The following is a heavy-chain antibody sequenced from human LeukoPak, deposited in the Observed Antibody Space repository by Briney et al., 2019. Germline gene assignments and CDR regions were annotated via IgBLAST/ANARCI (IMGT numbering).Heavy chain of an antibody. J-gene: IGHJ4*02. Sequence: GGSLRLSCAASGFTFSSYAMSWVRQAPGKGLEWVSAISGSGGSTYYADSVKGRFTISRDNSKNTLYLQMNSLRAEDTAVYYCAKADYYDSSGYFGFQYYFDYWGQGTLVTVSS. CDR2: ISGSGGST. V-gene: IGHV3-23*01. CDR1: GFTFSSYA. D-gene: IGHD3-22*01. CDR3: AKADYYDSSGYFGFQYYFDY.